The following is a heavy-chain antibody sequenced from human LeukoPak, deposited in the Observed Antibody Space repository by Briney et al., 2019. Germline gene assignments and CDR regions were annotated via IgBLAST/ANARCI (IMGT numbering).Heavy chain of an antibody. CDR3: TTDLGAYYGSGSYSYYFDY. CDR2: IKSKTDGGTT. CDR1: GFTFSNAW. D-gene: IGHD3-10*01. J-gene: IGHJ4*02. V-gene: IGHV3-15*01. Sequence: GGSLRLSCAASGFTFSNAWMSWVRQAPGKGLEWVGRIKSKTDGGTTDYAAPVKGRFTISRDDSKNTLYLQMNSLKTEDTAVYYCTTDLGAYYGSGSYSYYFDYWGQGTLVTVSS.